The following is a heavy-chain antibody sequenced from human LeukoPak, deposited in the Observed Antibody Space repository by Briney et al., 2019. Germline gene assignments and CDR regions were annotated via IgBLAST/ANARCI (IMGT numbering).Heavy chain of an antibody. CDR2: ISSSSSTI. Sequence: GGSLRLSCAASGFTFSSYSMNWVRQAPGKGLEWVSYISSSSSTIYYADSVKGRFTISRDNAKNSLYLQMNSLRAEDTAVYYCASHHPYCSSTSCSPANYYYYYMDVWGKGTTVTVSS. CDR1: GFTFSSYS. J-gene: IGHJ6*03. D-gene: IGHD2-2*01. V-gene: IGHV3-48*04. CDR3: ASHHPYCSSTSCSPANYYYYYMDV.